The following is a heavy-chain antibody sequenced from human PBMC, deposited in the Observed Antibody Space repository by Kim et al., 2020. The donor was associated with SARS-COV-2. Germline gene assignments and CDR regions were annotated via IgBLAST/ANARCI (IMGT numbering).Heavy chain of an antibody. Sequence: SETLSLTCTVSGGSISSGGYYWSWIRQHPGKGLEWIGYIYYSGSTSYNPSLKSRVTISVDTSKNQFSLKLSSVTAADTAVYYCARDRMVRGRFDPWGQGTLVTVSS. J-gene: IGHJ5*02. V-gene: IGHV4-31*03. CDR3: ARDRMVRGRFDP. CDR1: GGSISSGGYY. D-gene: IGHD3-10*01. CDR2: IYYSGST.